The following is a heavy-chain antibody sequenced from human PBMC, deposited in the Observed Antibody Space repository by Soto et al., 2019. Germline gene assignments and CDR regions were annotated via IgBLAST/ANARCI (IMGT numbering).Heavy chain of an antibody. J-gene: IGHJ6*02. Sequence: QVQLKQSAPEVRKPGASVRVSCKASGYIFTNFGISWVRQAPGQGLEWMGWISGYNDNTHYAQKLQGRVSMTTDTSTGTAYMDLRSLRSDDTAIYYCVRDSSSWFYYYYGMDVWGQGTTVTVSS. CDR1: GYIFTNFG. CDR2: ISGYNDNT. V-gene: IGHV1-18*01. CDR3: VRDSSSWFYYYYGMDV. D-gene: IGHD6-13*01.